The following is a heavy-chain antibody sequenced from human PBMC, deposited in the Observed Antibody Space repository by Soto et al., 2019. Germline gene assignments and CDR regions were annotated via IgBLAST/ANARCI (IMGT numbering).Heavy chain of an antibody. D-gene: IGHD3-16*01. Sequence: PGGSLRPSCAASGFSFSNYNMNWVRQAPGKGLEWVAHITDGLTKHYADFVQSRFIISRDNAKNSLYLELTDLRDDDTAVYYCARDTSHGVTIGGLDSWGQGTLVTVSS. V-gene: IGHV3-48*02. CDR2: ITDGLTK. CDR3: ARDTSHGVTIGGLDS. CDR1: GFSFSNYN. J-gene: IGHJ4*02.